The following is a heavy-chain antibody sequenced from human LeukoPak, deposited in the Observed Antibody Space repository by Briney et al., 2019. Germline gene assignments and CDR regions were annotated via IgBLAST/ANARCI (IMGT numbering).Heavy chain of an antibody. D-gene: IGHD1-26*01. V-gene: IGHV3-23*01. Sequence: GGSLRLSCAASGFTFSSYARSWVRQAPGKGLEWVSAISRSGGSTYYADSVKGRFTISRDNSKNTVYLQMNSLRAEDTAVYYFAKVFLSGSSWGKGTLVTVSS. CDR2: ISRSGGST. J-gene: IGHJ4*02. CDR3: AKVFLSGSS. CDR1: GFTFSSYA.